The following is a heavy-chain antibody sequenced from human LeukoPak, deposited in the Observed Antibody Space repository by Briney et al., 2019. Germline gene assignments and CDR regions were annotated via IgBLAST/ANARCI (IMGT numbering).Heavy chain of an antibody. CDR2: IYYSGST. D-gene: IGHD1-26*01. V-gene: IGHV4-39*07. J-gene: IGHJ4*02. CDR3: ARRVYGGSYFNY. Sequence: PSETLSLTCTVSGGSISSSSYYWGWIRQPPGKGLEWIGSIYYSGSTYYNPSLKSRVTISVDTSKNQFSLNLSSVTAADTAVYYCARRVYGGSYFNYWGQGTLVTVSS. CDR1: GGSISSSSYY.